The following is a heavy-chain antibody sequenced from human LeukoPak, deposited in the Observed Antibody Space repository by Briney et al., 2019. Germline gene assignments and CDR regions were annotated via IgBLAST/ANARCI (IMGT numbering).Heavy chain of an antibody. V-gene: IGHV3-48*04. Sequence: PGGSLRLSCAASGFTFSSCSMNWVRQAPGKGLEWVSYISSSSSTIYYADSVKGRFTISRDNAKNSLYLQMNSLRAEDTAVYYCVRSLTGSDDLWGQGTLVTVSS. D-gene: IGHD1-20*01. CDR2: ISSSSSTI. CDR1: GFTFSSCS. J-gene: IGHJ5*02. CDR3: VRSLTGSDDL.